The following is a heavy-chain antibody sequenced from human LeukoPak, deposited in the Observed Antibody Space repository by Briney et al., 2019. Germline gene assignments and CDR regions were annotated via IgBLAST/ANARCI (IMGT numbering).Heavy chain of an antibody. CDR1: GFTFSSYG. V-gene: IGHV3-30*18. D-gene: IGHD1-26*01. CDR3: AKDAYTVGASPVDFDY. CDR2: ISYDGSNK. Sequence: PGGSLRLSCAASGFTFSSYGMHWVRQAPGKGLEWVAVISYDGSNKYYADSVKGRFTISRDNSKNTLYLQMNSLRAEDTAVYYCAKDAYTVGASPVDFDYWGQGTLVTVSS. J-gene: IGHJ4*02.